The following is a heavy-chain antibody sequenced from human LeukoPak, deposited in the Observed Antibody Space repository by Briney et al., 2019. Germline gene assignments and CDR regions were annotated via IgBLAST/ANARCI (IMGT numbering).Heavy chain of an antibody. CDR1: GGSISSSSYY. J-gene: IGHJ6*02. CDR2: IYYSGST. V-gene: IGHV4-39*07. CDR3: ARDRGSGSKHYYYGMDV. D-gene: IGHD3-10*01. Sequence: SETLSLTCTVSGGSISSSSYYWGWIRQPPGKGLEWIGSIYYSGSTYYNPSLKSRVTISVDTSKNQFSLKLSSVTAADTAVYYCARDRGSGSKHYYYGMDVWGQGTTVTVSS.